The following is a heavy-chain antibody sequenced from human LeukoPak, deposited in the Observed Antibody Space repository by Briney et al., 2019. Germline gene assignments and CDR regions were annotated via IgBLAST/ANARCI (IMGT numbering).Heavy chain of an antibody. D-gene: IGHD5-24*01. CDR3: ARTVDYYYMDV. CDR2: VSGHNGNT. V-gene: IGHV1-18*01. Sequence: ASVKVSCKASGYTFTSYGISWVRQAPGQGLEWMGWVSGHNGNTNYAQKLQGRVTMTTDTSTSTAYMEVRSLRSDDTAVYYCARTVDYYYMDVWGKGTTVIVSS. CDR1: GYTFTSYG. J-gene: IGHJ6*03.